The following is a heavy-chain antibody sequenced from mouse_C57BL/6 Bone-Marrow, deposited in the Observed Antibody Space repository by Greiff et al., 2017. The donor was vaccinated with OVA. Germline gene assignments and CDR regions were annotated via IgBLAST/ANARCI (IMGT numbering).Heavy chain of an antibody. CDR1: GYTFTSYG. Sequence: LVESGAELVRPGASVKLSCKASGYTFTSYGISWVKQRTGQGLEWIGEIYPRSGNTYYNEKFKGKATLTVAKSSSTAYMEIRSLTSEDSGIYFCARLDYGSSCWYFDVWGKGTTVTVSS. V-gene: IGHV1-81*01. CDR2: IYPRSGNT. D-gene: IGHD1-1*01. J-gene: IGHJ1*03. CDR3: ARLDYGSSCWYFDV.